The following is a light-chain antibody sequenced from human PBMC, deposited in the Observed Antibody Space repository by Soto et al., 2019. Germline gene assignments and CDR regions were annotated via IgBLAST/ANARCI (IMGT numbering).Light chain of an antibody. CDR3: QQYNNWPYT. V-gene: IGKV3-15*01. Sequence: EIVMTQSPATLSVSPGERSTISCRASQSVSSYLAWYQQKPGQAPSLLIYGASTRATGIPARFSGSGSGTEFTLTITSLQSEDLAVYYCQQYNNWPYTFGQGTKLEIK. CDR2: GAS. J-gene: IGKJ2*01. CDR1: QSVSSY.